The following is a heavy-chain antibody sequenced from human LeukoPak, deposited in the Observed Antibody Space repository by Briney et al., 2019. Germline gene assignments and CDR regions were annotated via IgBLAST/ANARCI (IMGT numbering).Heavy chain of an antibody. CDR3: ARDREYWYFDL. CDR2: INHSGST. J-gene: IGHJ2*01. V-gene: IGHV4-34*01. CDR1: GGSFSGYY. Sequence: PSETLSLTCAVYGGSFSGYYWSWIRHPPGKGLEWIGEINHSGSTNYNPSLKSRVTISVDTSKNQFSLKLSSVTAADTAVYYCARDREYWYFDLWGRGTLVTVSS. D-gene: IGHD3-10*01.